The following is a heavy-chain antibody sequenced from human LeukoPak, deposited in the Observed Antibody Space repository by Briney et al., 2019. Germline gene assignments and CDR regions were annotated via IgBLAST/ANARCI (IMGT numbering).Heavy chain of an antibody. D-gene: IGHD1-1*01. V-gene: IGHV1-2*02. CDR1: GYTFTGYY. Sequence: ASVKVSCKASGYTFTGYYMHWVRPAPGQGLEWMGWINPNSGGTNYAQKFQGRVTMTRDTSISTAYMELSRLRSDDTAVYYCARTRQAGRAFDIWGQGTMVTVSS. CDR3: ARTRQAGRAFDI. CDR2: INPNSGGT. J-gene: IGHJ3*02.